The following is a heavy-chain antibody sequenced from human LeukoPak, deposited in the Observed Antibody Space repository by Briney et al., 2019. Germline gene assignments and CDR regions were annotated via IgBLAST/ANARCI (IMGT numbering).Heavy chain of an antibody. J-gene: IGHJ3*02. CDR1: GGSISSYY. D-gene: IGHD6-13*01. CDR2: IYYSGST. V-gene: IGHV4-59*01. CDR3: ARREGYSSSWGAFDI. Sequence: SETLSLTCTVSGGSISSYYWSWIRQPPGKGLEWIGYIYYSGSTNYNPSLKSRVTISVDTSKNQFSLKLSSVTAADTAVYYCARREGYSSSWGAFDIWGQGTMVTVSS.